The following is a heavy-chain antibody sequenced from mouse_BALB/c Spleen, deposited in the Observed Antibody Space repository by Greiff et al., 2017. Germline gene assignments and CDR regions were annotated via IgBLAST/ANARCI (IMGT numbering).Heavy chain of an antibody. CDR3: ARGDYYGPWFAY. D-gene: IGHD1-2*01. CDR1: GYSITSDYA. J-gene: IGHJ3*01. CDR2: ISYSGST. V-gene: IGHV3-2*02. Sequence: EVQLVESGPGLVKPSQSLSLTCTVTGYSITSDYAWNWIRQFPGNKLEWMGYISYSGSTSYNPSLKSRISITRDTSKNQFFLQLNSVTTEDTATYYCARGDYYGPWFAYWGQGTLVTVSA.